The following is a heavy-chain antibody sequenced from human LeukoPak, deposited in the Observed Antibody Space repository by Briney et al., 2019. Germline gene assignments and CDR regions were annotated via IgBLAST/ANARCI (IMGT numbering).Heavy chain of an antibody. CDR1: GYTFTSYA. V-gene: IGHV1-3*01. CDR3: ARDSDSSEPFDY. J-gene: IGHJ4*02. CDR2: INAGNGNT. D-gene: IGHD6-19*01. Sequence: VASVKVSCKASGYTFTSYAMHWVRQAPGQRLEWMGWINAGNGNTKCSQKFQGRVTITRDTSASTAYMELSSLRSEDTAVYYCARDSDSSEPFDYWGQGTLVTVSS.